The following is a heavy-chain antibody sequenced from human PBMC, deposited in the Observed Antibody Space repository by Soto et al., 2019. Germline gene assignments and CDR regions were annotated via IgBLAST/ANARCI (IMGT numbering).Heavy chain of an antibody. J-gene: IGHJ6*02. Sequence: GGSLRLSCAASGFSFSSLWMSWVRQAPGRGLEWVANIKQDGSDKYYVDSVKGRFTISRDNAKNSLPLQMNSLRAEDTAVYYCAGQGPIVVVPAADYYYYGMDVWGQGTTVTVSS. CDR2: IKQDGSDK. CDR1: GFSFSSLW. CDR3: AGQGPIVVVPAADYYYYGMDV. D-gene: IGHD2-2*01. V-gene: IGHV3-7*02.